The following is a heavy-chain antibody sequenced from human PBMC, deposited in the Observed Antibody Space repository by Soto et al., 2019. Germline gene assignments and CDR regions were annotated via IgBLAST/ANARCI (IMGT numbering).Heavy chain of an antibody. V-gene: IGHV4-61*08. CDR1: VDSVSSSAYY. CDR3: ARAGNRLGIAARPGDYYYYYGMDV. D-gene: IGHD6-6*01. CDR2: INASGST. Sequence: SETLSLTCTVSVDSVSSSAYYWSWIRQPPGKGLEWIGYINASGSTNYNPSLKSRVTISVDTSKDQFSLKLSSVTAADTAVYYCARAGNRLGIAARPGDYYYYYGMDVWGQGTTVTVSS. J-gene: IGHJ6*02.